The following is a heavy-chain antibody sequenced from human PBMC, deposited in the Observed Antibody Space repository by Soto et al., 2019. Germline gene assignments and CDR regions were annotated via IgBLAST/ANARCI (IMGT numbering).Heavy chain of an antibody. CDR2: TYYIGRT. CDR3: ARDVVGLTHFDY. D-gene: IGHD2-21*01. V-gene: IGHV4-59*13. J-gene: IGHJ4*02. Sequence: SETLLLTCTVSGDSISTYYWNWFRQPLGKGLEWIGYTYYIGRTNYNPSLKSRVTISLDTSRNQISLNLNSVTAADTAIDYCARDVVGLTHFDYWGQGILVTVS. CDR1: GDSISTYY.